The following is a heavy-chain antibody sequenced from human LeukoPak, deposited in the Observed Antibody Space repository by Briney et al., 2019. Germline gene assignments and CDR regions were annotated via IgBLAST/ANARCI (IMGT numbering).Heavy chain of an antibody. CDR3: ARGRDYYGSGRRFDY. D-gene: IGHD3-10*01. Sequence: GGSLRLSCAASGFTFSSYAMHWVRQAPGKGLEWEAVISYDGSNKYYADSVKGRFTISRDNSKNTLYLQMNSLRAEDTAVYYCARGRDYYGSGRRFDYWGQGTLVTVSS. CDR1: GFTFSSYA. V-gene: IGHV3-30*04. J-gene: IGHJ4*02. CDR2: ISYDGSNK.